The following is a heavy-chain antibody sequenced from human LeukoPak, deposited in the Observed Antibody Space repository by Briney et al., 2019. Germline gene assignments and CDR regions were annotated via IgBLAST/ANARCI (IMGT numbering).Heavy chain of an antibody. V-gene: IGHV3-11*01. CDR1: GFTFSDYD. CDR3: ARAPHSGSYSHYYFDY. J-gene: IGHJ4*02. CDR2: ISSSGSTI. Sequence: PGGSLRLSCAASGFTFSDYDMSWIRQAPGKGLEWVSYISSSGSTIYYADSVKGRFTISRDNAKNSLYLQMNSLRAEDTAVYYCARAPHSGSYSHYYFDYWGQGTLVTVSS. D-gene: IGHD1-26*01.